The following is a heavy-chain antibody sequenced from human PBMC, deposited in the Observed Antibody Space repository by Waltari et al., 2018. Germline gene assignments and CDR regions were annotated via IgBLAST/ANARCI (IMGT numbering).Heavy chain of an antibody. Sequence: LEWVSCITSSSSYIYYTDSVKGRFTISRDNAKNSLYLQMNSLRAEDTAVYYCARDPLHYYGSGSLYYFDYWGQGTLVTVSS. J-gene: IGHJ4*02. V-gene: IGHV3-21*01. CDR2: ITSSSSYI. CDR3: ARDPLHYYGSGSLYYFDY. D-gene: IGHD3-10*01.